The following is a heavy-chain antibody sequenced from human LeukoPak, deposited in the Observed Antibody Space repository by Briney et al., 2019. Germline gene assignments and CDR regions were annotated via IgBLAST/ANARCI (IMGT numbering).Heavy chain of an antibody. CDR3: ARTSSWYYFDY. V-gene: IGHV4-61*02. Sequence: SETVSLTCTVSGGSISSGSYYWSWLRQPAGKGLEWIGRIYTSVSTNYNPSLKSRVTISIDTSRNQFSLKLSSVTAADTAVYYCARTSSWYYFDYWGQGTLVTVSS. CDR1: GGSISSGSYY. D-gene: IGHD6-13*01. J-gene: IGHJ4*02. CDR2: IYTSVST.